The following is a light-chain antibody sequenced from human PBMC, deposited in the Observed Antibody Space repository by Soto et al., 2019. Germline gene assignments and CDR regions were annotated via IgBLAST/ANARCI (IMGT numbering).Light chain of an antibody. CDR2: AAS. V-gene: IGKV1-9*01. CDR1: QGISSY. J-gene: IGKJ5*01. Sequence: IHLTPSPSSLSASVADTVTIKCRASQGISSYLAWYQQKPGKAPKFLIYAASTLQSGVPSRFTGSGSGTDFTLTISSLQPEDFATYYCQQDLLPPLTFGPGTRLEVK. CDR3: QQDLLPPLT.